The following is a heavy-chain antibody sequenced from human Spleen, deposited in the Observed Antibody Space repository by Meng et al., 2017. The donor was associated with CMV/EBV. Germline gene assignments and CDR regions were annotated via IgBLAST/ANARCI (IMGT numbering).Heavy chain of an antibody. V-gene: IGHV3-72*01. Sequence: DHYMHWVRQAPGKGLEWVGLTRNEANSYTTEYAASVKDRLTVSRDDSKNSLYLQMNSLKTEDTAVYYCARVYYDSSGYYSRGWYFDLWGRGTLVTVSS. CDR3: ARVYYDSSGYYSRGWYFDL. J-gene: IGHJ2*01. D-gene: IGHD3-22*01. CDR2: TRNEANSYTT. CDR1: DHY.